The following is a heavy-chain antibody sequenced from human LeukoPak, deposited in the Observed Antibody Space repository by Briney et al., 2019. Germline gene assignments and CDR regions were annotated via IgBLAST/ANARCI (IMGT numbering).Heavy chain of an antibody. CDR3: ARHRYNWNFFDY. CDR2: IYYSGGT. J-gene: IGHJ4*02. Sequence: SETLSLTCTVSGGSINSYYWGWIRQPPGKGLEWVGYIYYSGGTNYNPSLKSRVTISVDRSKNQFSLKLSSVTAADTAVYYCARHRYNWNFFDYWGQGTLVTVSS. D-gene: IGHD1-20*01. V-gene: IGHV4-59*08. CDR1: GGSINSYY.